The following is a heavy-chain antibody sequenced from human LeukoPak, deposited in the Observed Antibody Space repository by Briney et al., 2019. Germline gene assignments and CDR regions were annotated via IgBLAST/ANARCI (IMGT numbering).Heavy chain of an antibody. CDR1: GFTFSSYS. D-gene: IGHD7-27*01. CDR3: ASSELGQFDY. J-gene: IGHJ4*02. CDR2: ISSSSSTI. Sequence: GGSLRLSCAASGFTFSSYSMNWVRQAPGKGLEWVSYISSSSSTIYYADSVKGRFTISRDNAKNSLYLQMNSLRAEDTAVYYCASSELGQFDYWGQGTLVTVSS. V-gene: IGHV3-48*04.